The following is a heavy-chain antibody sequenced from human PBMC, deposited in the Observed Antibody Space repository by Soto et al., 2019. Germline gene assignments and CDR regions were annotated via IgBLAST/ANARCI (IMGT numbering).Heavy chain of an antibody. J-gene: IGHJ4*02. V-gene: IGHV1-3*01. CDR1: GYTFSNCA. D-gene: IGHD4-17*01. CDR3: ASEIDATTATSLDY. Sequence: GASVKVSCKASGYTFSNCAMHWVRQAPGQGLEWMGWINAGNGDTKYSQKFQDRVTITRDTSASTAYMELSSLRLEDTAVYYCASEIDATTATSLDYWGQGTLVTVSS. CDR2: INAGNGDT.